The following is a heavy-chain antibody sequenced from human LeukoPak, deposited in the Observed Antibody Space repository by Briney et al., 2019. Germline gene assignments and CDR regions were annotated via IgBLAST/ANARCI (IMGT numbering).Heavy chain of an antibody. D-gene: IGHD5-18*01. CDR3: ARVVQLWSFDY. CDR1: GFTVSSNY. Sequence: GGSLRLSCAASGFTVSSNYMSWVRQAPGKGLEWVANIKQDGSEKYYVDSVKGRFTISRDNAKNSLYLQMNSLRAEDTAVYYCARVVQLWSFDYWGQGTLVTVSS. V-gene: IGHV3-7*01. J-gene: IGHJ4*02. CDR2: IKQDGSEK.